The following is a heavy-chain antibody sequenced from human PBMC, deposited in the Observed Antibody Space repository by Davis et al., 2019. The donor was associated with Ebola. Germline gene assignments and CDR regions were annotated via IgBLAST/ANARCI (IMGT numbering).Heavy chain of an antibody. CDR2: VSPVGGAR. J-gene: IGHJ4*02. V-gene: IGHV3-7*01. CDR1: GFPLSNNW. D-gene: IGHD4-11*01. Sequence: PGGSLRLSCEASGFPLSNNWMAWARQAPGKGLQWVANVSPVGGARFYEESLRGRFSISSDNAKNSLYLQMNSLRADDTAVYYCARNRGIYTFDYWGQGILVTVSS. CDR3: ARNRGIYTFDY.